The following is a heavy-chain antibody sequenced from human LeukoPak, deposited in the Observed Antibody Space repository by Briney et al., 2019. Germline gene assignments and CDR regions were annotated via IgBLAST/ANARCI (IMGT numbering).Heavy chain of an antibody. V-gene: IGHV1-69*11. Sequence: SVKVSCKASGTTFSSYALTWVRQAPGQGLEWLGRIIPMMGTASYSDKYKGRISISADESTSTAHMELSNLRLEDTAVFYCASRGSSSYYSIDHWGQGTLIIVSS. CDR1: GTTFSSYA. CDR3: ASRGSSSYYSIDH. D-gene: IGHD3-22*01. CDR2: IIPMMGTA. J-gene: IGHJ4*02.